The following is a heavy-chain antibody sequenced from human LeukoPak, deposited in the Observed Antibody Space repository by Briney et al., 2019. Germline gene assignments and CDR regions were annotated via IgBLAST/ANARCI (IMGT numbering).Heavy chain of an antibody. CDR1: GFTFSSYA. J-gene: IGHJ4*02. Sequence: PGGSRRLSCAASGFTFSSYAMHWVRQAPGKGLEWVAVISYDGSNKYYADSVKGRFTISRDNSKNTLYLQMNSLRAEDTAVYYCARSYYYDSSGYYPPLFWGQGTLVTVSS. CDR2: ISYDGSNK. D-gene: IGHD3-22*01. CDR3: ARSYYYDSSGYYPPLF. V-gene: IGHV3-30-3*01.